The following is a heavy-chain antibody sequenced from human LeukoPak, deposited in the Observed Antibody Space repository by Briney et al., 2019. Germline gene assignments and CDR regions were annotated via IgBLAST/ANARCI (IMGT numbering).Heavy chain of an antibody. D-gene: IGHD3-10*01. J-gene: IGHJ6*02. CDR3: ARDGNESGSGTFYSIGMDV. V-gene: IGHV1-18*01. CDR2: INGDNGNT. CDR1: GYTFSTYP. Sequence: ASVNVSCKASGYTFSTYPITWVRQAPGQGLEWMGWINGDNGNTNYARKFQGRVTMTTHTSSTTAYMELRSLRSDDTAVYYCARDGNESGSGTFYSIGMDVWGHGTTVIVSS.